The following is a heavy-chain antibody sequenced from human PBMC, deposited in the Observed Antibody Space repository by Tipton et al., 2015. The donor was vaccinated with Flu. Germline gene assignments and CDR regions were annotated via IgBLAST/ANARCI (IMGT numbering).Heavy chain of an antibody. D-gene: IGHD6-13*01. CDR2: IWYDGSNK. V-gene: IGHV3-33*08. CDR1: GFTFSSYG. J-gene: IGHJ1*01. Sequence: SLRLSCAASGFTFSSYGMHWVRQAPGKGLEWVAVIWYDGSNKYYADSVKGRFTISRDNSKNTLYLQMNSLRAEDTAVYYCARAFLRYSSSLENFQHWGQGILVTVSS. CDR3: ARAFLRYSSSLENFQH.